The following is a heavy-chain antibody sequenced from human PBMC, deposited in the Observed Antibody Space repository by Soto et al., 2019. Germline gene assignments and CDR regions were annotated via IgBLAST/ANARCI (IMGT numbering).Heavy chain of an antibody. J-gene: IGHJ4*02. D-gene: IGHD4-17*01. Sequence: QVQVMQSGAEVKKPGDSVKVSCKTSGYIFSDYGINCVRQAPGQGLEWMGWISGYSGNANLAQKFQGRVTMTTDKATRTAYMELRRLRSDDTAVYYCAKRTSGTTWGESDYWGQGTLVTVSS. CDR3: AKRTSGTTWGESDY. CDR1: GYIFSDYG. CDR2: ISGYSGNA. V-gene: IGHV1-18*04.